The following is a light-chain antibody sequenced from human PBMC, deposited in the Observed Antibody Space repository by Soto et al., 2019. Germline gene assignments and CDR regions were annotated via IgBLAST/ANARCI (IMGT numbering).Light chain of an antibody. CDR2: GAS. J-gene: IGKJ2*01. Sequence: ESVLTQSPGTLSLSPGERATLSCRASQSVSSSYLAWYQQKPGQAPRLLIYGASSRATGIPDRFSGSGSGTDFTLTISRLEPEDLAVYYCQQYGGSSYTFGQGTKLEIK. V-gene: IGKV3-20*01. CDR3: QQYGGSSYT. CDR1: QSVSSSY.